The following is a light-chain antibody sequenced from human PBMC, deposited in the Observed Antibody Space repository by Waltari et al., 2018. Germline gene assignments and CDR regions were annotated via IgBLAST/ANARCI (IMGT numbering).Light chain of an antibody. CDR3: SSYTSSSTYV. CDR1: RSDSGGYTY. J-gene: IGLJ1*01. Sequence: QPALPQPASVSASPEPSITIPCTATRSDSGGYTYFSWYQKHPGKAPKLMIYEVSNRPSGVSNRFSGSKSGNTASLTISGLQAEDEADYYCSSYTSSSTYVFGTGTKVTVL. CDR2: EVS. V-gene: IGLV2-14*01.